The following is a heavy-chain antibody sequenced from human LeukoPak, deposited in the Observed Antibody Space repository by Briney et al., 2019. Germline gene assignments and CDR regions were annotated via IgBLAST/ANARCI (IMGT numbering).Heavy chain of an antibody. CDR3: ARSRKTYYYDSSGYYPTDY. V-gene: IGHV1-69*13. CDR2: IIPIFGTA. D-gene: IGHD3-22*01. CDR1: GGTFSSYA. J-gene: IGHJ4*02. Sequence: SVKVSCKASGGTFSSYAISWVRQAPGQGLEWMGGIIPIFGTANYAQKLQGRVTITADESTSTAYMELSSLRSEDTAVYYCARSRKTYYYDSSGYYPTDYWGQGTLVTVSS.